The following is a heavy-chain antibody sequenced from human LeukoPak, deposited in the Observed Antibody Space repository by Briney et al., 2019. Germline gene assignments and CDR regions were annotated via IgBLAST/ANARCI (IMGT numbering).Heavy chain of an antibody. J-gene: IGHJ4*02. CDR1: GFTFRDSA. Sequence: GGSLRLSCLGSGFTFRDSAIHWIRQAPGKEMQSVSFISSDGNVKFYVDSLKGRITISRDNFRNTVSLEMNTLGPEDTAFYYCVRDLTYGARFDYWGQGTLVTVSS. CDR3: VRDLTYGARFDY. CDR2: ISSDGNVK. V-gene: IGHV3-30*04. D-gene: IGHD4/OR15-4a*01.